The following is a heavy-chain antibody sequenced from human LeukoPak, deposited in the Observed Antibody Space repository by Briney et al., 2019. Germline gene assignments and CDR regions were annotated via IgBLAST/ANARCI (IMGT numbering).Heavy chain of an antibody. CDR1: GFTFSSYW. J-gene: IGHJ4*02. Sequence: GGSLRLSCAASGFTFSSYWMSWVRQAPGKGLEWVANIKQDGSEKYYVDSVKGRFTISRDNAKNSLYLQMNSLRAEDTALYYCAKANSGSYLYYFDYWGQGTLVTVSS. D-gene: IGHD1-26*01. CDR2: IKQDGSEK. V-gene: IGHV3-7*03. CDR3: AKANSGSYLYYFDY.